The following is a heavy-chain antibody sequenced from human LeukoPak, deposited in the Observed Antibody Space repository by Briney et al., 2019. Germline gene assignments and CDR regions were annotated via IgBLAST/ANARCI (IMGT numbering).Heavy chain of an antibody. J-gene: IGHJ6*03. CDR1: GGSISSGGYY. CDR2: IYHSGST. D-gene: IGHD2-2*03. Sequence: PSQTLSLTCTVSGGSISSGGYYWSWIRQPPGKGLEWIGYIYHSGSTYYNPSLKSRVTISVDRSKNQFSLKLSSVTAADTAVYYCARDGYCSSTSRCYYMDVWGKGTTVTASS. V-gene: IGHV4-30-2*01. CDR3: ARDGYCSSTSRCYYMDV.